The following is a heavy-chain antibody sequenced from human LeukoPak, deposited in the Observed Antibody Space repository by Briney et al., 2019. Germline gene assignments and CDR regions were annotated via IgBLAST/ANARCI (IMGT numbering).Heavy chain of an antibody. J-gene: IGHJ3*02. Sequence: GGSLKLSGAASGFTFSSYSMNWVRQPPGKGLEWVSSISSSSYMYYADSVKGRFTISRDNAKNSLYLQMNSLRAEDTAVYYCARDHIAARHDAFDIWGQGTMVTVSS. CDR2: ISSSSYM. V-gene: IGHV3-21*01. CDR3: ARDHIAARHDAFDI. D-gene: IGHD6-6*01. CDR1: GFTFSSYS.